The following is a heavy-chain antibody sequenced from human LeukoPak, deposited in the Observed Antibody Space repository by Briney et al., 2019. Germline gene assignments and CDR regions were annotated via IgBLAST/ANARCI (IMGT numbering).Heavy chain of an antibody. D-gene: IGHD5-12*01. CDR1: GYTFTSYG. CDR2: ISAYNGNT. Sequence: WASVKVSCKASGYTFTSYGISWVRQAPGQGLEWMGWISAYNGNTNYAQKLQGRVTMTTDTSTSTAYMELRSLRSDDTAVYYCARAQPGYSGYDFVYWGQGTLVTVSS. J-gene: IGHJ4*02. V-gene: IGHV1-18*01. CDR3: ARAQPGYSGYDFVY.